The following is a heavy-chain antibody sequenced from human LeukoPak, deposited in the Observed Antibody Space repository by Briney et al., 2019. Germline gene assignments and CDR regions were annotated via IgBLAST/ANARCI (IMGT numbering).Heavy chain of an antibody. V-gene: IGHV4-61*01. CDR2: IYYSGST. Sequence: PSETLSLTCTVSGGSVSSGSYYWSWIRQPPGKGLEWIGYIYYSGSTNYNPSLKSRVTISVDTSKNQFSLKLSSVTAADTAVYYCARESIAEDAFDIWGQGTMVTVSS. CDR3: ARESIAEDAFDI. J-gene: IGHJ3*02. CDR1: GGSVSSGSYY. D-gene: IGHD6-13*01.